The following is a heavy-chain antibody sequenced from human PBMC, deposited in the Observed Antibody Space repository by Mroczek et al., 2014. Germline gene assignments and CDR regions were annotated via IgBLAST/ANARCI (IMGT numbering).Heavy chain of an antibody. J-gene: IGHJ4*02. CDR1: GGSISSSSYY. CDR3: ARNVRYGGFIFDY. CDR2: IYYSGST. Sequence: QVQLVESGPGLVKPSETLSLTCTVSGGSISSSSYYWGWIRQPPGKGLEWIGSIYYSGSTYYNPSLKSRVTISVDTSKNQFSLKLSSVTAADTAVYYCARNVRYGGFIFDYWGQGTLVTVSS. V-gene: IGHV4-39*01. D-gene: IGHD4-23*01.